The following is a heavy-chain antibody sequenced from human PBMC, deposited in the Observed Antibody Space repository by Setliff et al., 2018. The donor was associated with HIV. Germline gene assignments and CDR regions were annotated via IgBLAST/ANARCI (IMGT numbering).Heavy chain of an antibody. J-gene: IGHJ6*04. Sequence: PGGSLRLSCAASGFTFSSYSMNWVRQAPGKGLEWVSSISSSSSYIYYADAWKGRFTIARDNAKNSLYLQMNSLRAEDTAVYYCLVAVEEDVWGKGTTVTVSS. V-gene: IGHV3-21*01. CDR3: LVAVEEDV. CDR1: GFTFSSYS. CDR2: ISSSSSYI. D-gene: IGHD5-12*01.